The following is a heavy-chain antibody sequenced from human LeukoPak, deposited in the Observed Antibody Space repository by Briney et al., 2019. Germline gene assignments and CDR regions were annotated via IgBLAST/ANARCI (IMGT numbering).Heavy chain of an antibody. D-gene: IGHD2-2*01. J-gene: IGHJ4*02. Sequence: GGSLRLSCTASGFTFSDYWMTWVRQAPGKGLEWVSNIKRGGSAKYYVDSVKGRFTISRDNAKNSLYLQMESLRVEDTATYYCARWRGSTSERSDYWGQGTLVTVSS. V-gene: IGHV3-7*01. CDR2: IKRGGSAK. CDR1: GFTFSDYW. CDR3: ARWRGSTSERSDY.